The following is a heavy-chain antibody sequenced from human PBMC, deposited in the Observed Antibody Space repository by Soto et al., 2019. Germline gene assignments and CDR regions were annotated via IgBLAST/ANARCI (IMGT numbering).Heavy chain of an antibody. D-gene: IGHD2-21*01. CDR2: VSVYGGST. J-gene: IGHJ2*01. CDR3: ARRPAGDSHWYFDL. Sequence: DVQLLESGGDLVQPGESLRLSCAASGFIFSDFAMSWVRQTPGKGLEWVSAVSVYGGSTHYSDAVKGRFTISRDNFRDTLFLQMTSLRAEDTAVYYCARRPAGDSHWYFDLWGRGTLVTVSS. V-gene: IGHV3-23*01. CDR1: GFIFSDFA.